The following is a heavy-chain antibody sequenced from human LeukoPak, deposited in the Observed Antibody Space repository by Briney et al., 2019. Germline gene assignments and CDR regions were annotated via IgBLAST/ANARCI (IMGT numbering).Heavy chain of an antibody. CDR2: IYYSGST. J-gene: IGHJ3*02. D-gene: IGHD4-17*01. V-gene: IGHV4-59*01. CDR1: GGSISSYY. Sequence: SETLSLTCTVSGGSISSYYWSWIRQPPGKGLERIGYIYYSGSTNYNPSLKSRVTISVDTSKNQFSLKLSSVTAADTAVYYCARAGTTGGAFDIWGQGTVVTVSS. CDR3: ARAGTTGGAFDI.